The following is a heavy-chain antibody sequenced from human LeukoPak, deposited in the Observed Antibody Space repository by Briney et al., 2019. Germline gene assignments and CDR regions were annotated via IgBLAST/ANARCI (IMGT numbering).Heavy chain of an antibody. Sequence: PSETLSLTCTVSGGSISSYYWSWIRQPPGKGLEWIGYIYYSGSTNYNPSLKSRVTISVDTSKNQFSLKLSSVTAADTAVYYCARGTTPMGATYLDYWGQGTLVTVSS. CDR1: GGSISSYY. CDR3: ARGTTPMGATYLDY. D-gene: IGHD1-26*01. J-gene: IGHJ4*02. CDR2: IYYSGST. V-gene: IGHV4-59*01.